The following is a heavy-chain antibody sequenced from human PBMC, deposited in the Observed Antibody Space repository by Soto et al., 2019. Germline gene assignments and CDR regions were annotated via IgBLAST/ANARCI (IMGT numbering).Heavy chain of an antibody. CDR3: ARDGGVDRDGYNLVY. V-gene: IGHV4-39*06. D-gene: IGHD5-12*01. CDR2: IKYSGTT. Sequence: PSETLSLTCTVSGGSISSSSCHWGWIRQPPGKGLEWIGCIKYSGTTIYNPSLKSRVSISVDTSKNQFALKLSSVTAADTAVYYCARDGGVDRDGYNLVYWGQGTLVTVSS. CDR1: GGSISSSSCH. J-gene: IGHJ4*02.